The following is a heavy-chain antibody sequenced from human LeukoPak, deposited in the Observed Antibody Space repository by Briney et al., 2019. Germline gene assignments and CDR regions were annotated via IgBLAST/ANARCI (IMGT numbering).Heavy chain of an antibody. V-gene: IGHV3-21*01. Sequence: PGGSLRLSCAASGFTFSSYSMNWVRQAPGKGLEWVSSISSSSSYIYYADSVKGRFTISRDDAKNSLYLQMNSLRAEDTAVYYCAREWIRAFDIWGQGTMVTVSS. CDR2: ISSSSSYI. D-gene: IGHD2-2*03. J-gene: IGHJ3*02. CDR1: GFTFSSYS. CDR3: AREWIRAFDI.